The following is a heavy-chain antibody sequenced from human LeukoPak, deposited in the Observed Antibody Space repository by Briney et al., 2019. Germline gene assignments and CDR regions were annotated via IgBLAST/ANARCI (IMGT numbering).Heavy chain of an antibody. D-gene: IGHD2-8*01. Sequence: GGSLRLSCAASGFTSSSFNMNWVRQAPGKGLEWVSSISSTGTDLYYADSVKGRFTISRDSAKNSLYLQMSRLRAEDTAVYYCARDLGYGTIGLGHYFGYWGQGTLVTVSS. V-gene: IGHV3-21*01. CDR2: ISSTGTDL. J-gene: IGHJ4*02. CDR1: GFTSSSFN. CDR3: ARDLGYGTIGLGHYFGY.